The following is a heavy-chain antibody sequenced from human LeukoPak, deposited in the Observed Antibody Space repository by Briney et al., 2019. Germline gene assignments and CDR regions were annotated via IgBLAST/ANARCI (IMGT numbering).Heavy chain of an antibody. Sequence: GGSLRLSCAASGFTFSSKTMNWVRQAPGKGLEWVSSISSSSSYIYYADSVKGRFTISRDNAKNSLYLQMNSLRAEDTAVYYCARAEVGYSHASHWYFDLWGRGTLVIVSS. J-gene: IGHJ2*01. V-gene: IGHV3-21*06. CDR3: ARAEVGYSHASHWYFDL. CDR1: GFTFSSKT. D-gene: IGHD5-18*01. CDR2: ISSSSSYI.